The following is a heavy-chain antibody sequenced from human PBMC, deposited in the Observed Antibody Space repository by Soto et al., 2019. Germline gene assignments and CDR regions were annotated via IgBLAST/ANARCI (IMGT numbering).Heavy chain of an antibody. D-gene: IGHD3-3*01. V-gene: IGHV1-69*02. CDR1: GGTFSSYT. J-gene: IGHJ4*02. CDR3: ARGRWIHDSYYFDY. Sequence: GISVKLSCKASGGTFSSYTLSCVRQAPGQGLEWMGRIIPILGIANYAQKFQGRVTITADKSTSTAYMELSSLRSEDTAVYYCARGRWIHDSYYFDYWGQGTLVTVSS. CDR2: IIPILGIA.